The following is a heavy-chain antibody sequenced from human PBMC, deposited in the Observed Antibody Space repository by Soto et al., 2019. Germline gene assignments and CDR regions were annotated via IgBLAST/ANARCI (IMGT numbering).Heavy chain of an antibody. Sequence: ASVKVSCKASGYTFTSYDINWVRQATGQGLEWMGWMNPNSGNTGYAQKFQGRVTMTRNTSISTAYMELSSLRSEDTAVYYCARKGRFLEWLSYSYYGMDVWGQGTTVSGS. CDR1: GYTFTSYD. J-gene: IGHJ6*01. CDR2: MNPNSGNT. D-gene: IGHD3-3*01. CDR3: ARKGRFLEWLSYSYYGMDV. V-gene: IGHV1-8*01.